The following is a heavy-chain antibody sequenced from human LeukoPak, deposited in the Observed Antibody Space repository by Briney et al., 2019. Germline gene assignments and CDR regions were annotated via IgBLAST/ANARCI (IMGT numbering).Heavy chain of an antibody. Sequence: GASVKVSCKASGYTFTGYYMHWVRQAPGQGLEWMGWINPNSGGTNYAQKFQGRVTMTRDTSISTAYMELSRLRSDDTAVYYCARDSETRDFKFGFDYWGQGTLVTVSS. CDR2: INPNSGGT. J-gene: IGHJ4*02. CDR3: ARDSETRDFKFGFDY. CDR1: GYTFTGYY. V-gene: IGHV1-2*02. D-gene: IGHD3-16*01.